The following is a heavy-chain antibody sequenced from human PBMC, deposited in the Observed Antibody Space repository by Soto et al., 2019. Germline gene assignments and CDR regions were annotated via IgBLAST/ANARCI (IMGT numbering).Heavy chain of an antibody. CDR1: GYTLTELS. V-gene: IGHV1-24*01. Sequence: ASVKVSCKVSGYTLTELSMHWVRQAPGKGLEWMGGFDPEDGETIYAQKFQGRVTMTEDTSTDTAFMELSSLRSEDTAVYYCAILGSYYYVAKENWFDPWGQGTLVTVSS. CDR3: AILGSYYYVAKENWFDP. CDR2: FDPEDGET. J-gene: IGHJ5*02. D-gene: IGHD3-10*01.